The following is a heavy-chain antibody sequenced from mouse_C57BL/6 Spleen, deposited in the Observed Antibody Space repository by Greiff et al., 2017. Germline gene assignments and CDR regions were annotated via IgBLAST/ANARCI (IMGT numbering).Heavy chain of an antibody. Sequence: QVQLQQPGAELVKPGASVKMSCKASGYTFTSYWITWVKQRPGQGLEWIGDIYPGSGSTNYNEKFKSKATLTVDTSSSTAYMQLSGLTSEDSAVYYCAGDYGNYVWYFDVWGTGTTVTVSS. D-gene: IGHD2-1*01. CDR1: GYTFTSYW. J-gene: IGHJ1*03. V-gene: IGHV1-55*01. CDR2: IYPGSGST. CDR3: AGDYGNYVWYFDV.